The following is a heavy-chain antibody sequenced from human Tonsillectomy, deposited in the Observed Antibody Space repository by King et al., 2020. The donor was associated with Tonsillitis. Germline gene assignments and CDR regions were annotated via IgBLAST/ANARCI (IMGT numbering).Heavy chain of an antibody. J-gene: IGHJ5*02. Sequence: VQLQESGPGLVKPSETLSLTCTASGGSISSYYWSWIRQPPGKGLEWIGYIYYSGSTNYNPPLQSRGTISVATSKKQFSLKVSSVTAADTAVYYFATDSYDSSGYRGWFDPWGQGTLVTVSS. CDR3: ATDSYDSSGYRGWFDP. D-gene: IGHD3-22*01. CDR2: IYYSGST. CDR1: GGSISSYY. V-gene: IGHV4-59*01.